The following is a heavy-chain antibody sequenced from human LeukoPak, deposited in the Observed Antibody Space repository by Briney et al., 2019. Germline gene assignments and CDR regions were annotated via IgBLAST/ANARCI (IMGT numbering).Heavy chain of an antibody. V-gene: IGHV4-34*01. CDR3: ARTMGDYYDYVWGSYRRRKNWFDP. D-gene: IGHD3-16*02. CDR2: INHSGST. CDR1: GGSFSGYY. Sequence: PSETLSLTCAVYGGSFSGYYWSWIRQPPGKGLEWIGEINHSGSTNYNPSLKSRVTISVDTSKNQFSLKLSSVTAADTAVYYCARTMGDYYDYVWGSYRRRKNWFDPWGQGTLVTVSS. J-gene: IGHJ5*02.